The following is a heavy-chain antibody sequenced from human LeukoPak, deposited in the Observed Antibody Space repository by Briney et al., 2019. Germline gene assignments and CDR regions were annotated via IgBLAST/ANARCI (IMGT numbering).Heavy chain of an antibody. CDR3: AGRDG. J-gene: IGHJ4*02. CDR1: GGTFSSYA. D-gene: IGHD5-24*01. V-gene: IGHV1-69*05. Sequence: SVKVSCKASGGTFSSYAISWVRQAPGQGREWMGEIIPIFGTANYAQKFQGRVTITTDESTSTAYMKLGSLRHEETAVYYCAGRDGWGQGTLVTVSS. CDR2: IIPIFGTA.